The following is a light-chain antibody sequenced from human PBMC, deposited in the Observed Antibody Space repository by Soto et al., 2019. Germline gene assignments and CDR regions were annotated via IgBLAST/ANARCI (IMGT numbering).Light chain of an antibody. CDR1: QSVSSY. CDR2: DAS. CDR3: QQRSRALT. Sequence: EIVLTQSPATLSLSPGERATLSCRASQSVSSYLAWYQQKPGQAPRLLIYDASNRATGIPARFSGSGSGTDFTLTISSLEPEDFAVYYCQQRSRALTFGGGTKVENK. V-gene: IGKV3-11*01. J-gene: IGKJ4*01.